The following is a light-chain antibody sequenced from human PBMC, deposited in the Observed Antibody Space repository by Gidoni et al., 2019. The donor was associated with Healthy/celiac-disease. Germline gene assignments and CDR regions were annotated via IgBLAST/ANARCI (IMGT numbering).Light chain of an antibody. CDR1: QSISSW. J-gene: IGKJ1*01. CDR3: QQYNSYWT. Sequence: DIQMTESPSTMSASVGDRVTITCRASQSISSWLAWYQQKPGKAPKLLIYTASSLESGVPSRFSGSGSGTEFTLTIRSLQPDDFATYYCQQYNSYWTFGQGTKVEIK. CDR2: TAS. V-gene: IGKV1-5*03.